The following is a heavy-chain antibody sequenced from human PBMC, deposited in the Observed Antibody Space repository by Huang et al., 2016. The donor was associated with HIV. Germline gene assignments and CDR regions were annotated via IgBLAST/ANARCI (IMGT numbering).Heavy chain of an antibody. CDR2: IDHDRMYI. CDR3: AYQQWLVEGLNH. D-gene: IGHD6-19*01. V-gene: IGHV3-21*02. CDR1: GFAFSSYG. J-gene: IGHJ5*02. Sequence: EVELVESGGGLVKPGGSLRLSCAASGFAFSSYGMNWVRQAPGKGIEWGALIDHDRMYIYYGDSVKGRVTIARDNDKKSNYLQLDSLRAENKAVYYCAYQQWLVEGLNHWGQGTLVVVSS.